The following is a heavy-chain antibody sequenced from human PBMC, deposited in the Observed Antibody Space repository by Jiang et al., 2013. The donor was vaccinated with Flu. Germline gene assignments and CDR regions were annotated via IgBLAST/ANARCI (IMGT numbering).Heavy chain of an antibody. D-gene: IGHD6-13*01. CDR1: GFTVSSNY. Sequence: GLVQPGGSLRLSCAASGFTVSSNYMSWVRQAPGKGLEWVSVIYSGGSTYYADSVKGRFTISRHNSKNTLYLQMNSLRAEDTAVYYCAKDRIEAAAGMVYFDYWGQGTLVTVSS. J-gene: IGHJ4*02. CDR3: AKDRIEAAAGMVYFDY. V-gene: IGHV3-53*04. CDR2: IYSGGST.